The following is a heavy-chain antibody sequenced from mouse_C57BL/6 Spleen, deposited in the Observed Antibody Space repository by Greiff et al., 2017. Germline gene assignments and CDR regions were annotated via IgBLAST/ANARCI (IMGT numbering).Heavy chain of an antibody. V-gene: IGHV1-81*01. CDR3: ARRGDDYDDAYYFDY. D-gene: IGHD2-4*01. J-gene: IGHJ2*01. Sequence: VQLQQSGAELARPGASVKLSCKASGYTFTSYGISWVKQRTGQGLEWIGEMYPRSGNTYYNEKFKGTATLTADKSSSTAYMELRSLTSEDSAVYFCARRGDDYDDAYYFDYWGQGTTLTVSS. CDR1: GYTFTSYG. CDR2: MYPRSGNT.